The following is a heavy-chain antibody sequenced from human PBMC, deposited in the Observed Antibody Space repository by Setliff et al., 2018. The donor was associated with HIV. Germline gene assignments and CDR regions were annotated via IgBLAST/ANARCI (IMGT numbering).Heavy chain of an antibody. CDR3: ARRGYFDSSGFFDY. D-gene: IGHD3-22*01. Sequence: PSETLSLTCTASGGSISSSNYYWGWIRQPPGKGLEWIGSIYYSGSTYYNPSLKSRVTISVDTSKNQFSLKLTSVTAADTAVYYCARRGYFDSSGFFDYWGQGTLVTVSS. CDR2: IYYSGST. J-gene: IGHJ4*02. V-gene: IGHV4-39*07. CDR1: GGSISSSNYY.